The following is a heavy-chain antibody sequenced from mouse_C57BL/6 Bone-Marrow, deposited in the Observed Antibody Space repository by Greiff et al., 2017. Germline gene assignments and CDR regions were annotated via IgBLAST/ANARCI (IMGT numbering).Heavy chain of an antibody. Sequence: EVKLMESGGGLVQPGGSLKLSCAASGFTFSDYYMYWVRQTPEKRLEWVAYISNGGGSTYYPDTVKGRFTISRDNAKNTLYLQMSRLKSEDTTMYYCARYYYGSPYFDVWGTGTTVTVSS. D-gene: IGHD1-1*01. CDR2: ISNGGGST. V-gene: IGHV5-12*01. J-gene: IGHJ1*03. CDR1: GFTFSDYY. CDR3: ARYYYGSPYFDV.